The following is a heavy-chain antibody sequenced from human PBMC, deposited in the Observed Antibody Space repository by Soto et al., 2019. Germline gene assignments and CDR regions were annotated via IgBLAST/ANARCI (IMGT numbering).Heavy chain of an antibody. CDR2: ISAYNGNT. Sequence: ASVKVSCKASGYTFTSYGMSWVRQAPGQGLEWMGWISAYNGNTNYAQKLQGRVTMTTDTSTSTAYMELRSLRSDDTAVYYCARFRYYYDSSGHDDYWGEETLGTVYS. J-gene: IGHJ4*02. CDR1: GYTFTSYG. CDR3: ARFRYYYDSSGHDDY. V-gene: IGHV1-18*04. D-gene: IGHD3-22*01.